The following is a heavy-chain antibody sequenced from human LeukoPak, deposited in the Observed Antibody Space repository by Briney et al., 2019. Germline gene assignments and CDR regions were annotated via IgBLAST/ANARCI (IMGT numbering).Heavy chain of an antibody. CDR3: AKGPPPYSSSWYND. CDR2: ISGSGGST. J-gene: IGHJ4*02. V-gene: IGHV3-23*01. D-gene: IGHD6-13*01. CDR1: GFTFSSYG. Sequence: PWGTLRLSCAASGFTFSSYGMSWVRQAPGKGLEWVSAISGSGGSTYYADSVKGRFTISRDNSKNTLYLQMNSLRAEDTAVYYCAKGPPPYSSSWYNDWGQGTLVTVSS.